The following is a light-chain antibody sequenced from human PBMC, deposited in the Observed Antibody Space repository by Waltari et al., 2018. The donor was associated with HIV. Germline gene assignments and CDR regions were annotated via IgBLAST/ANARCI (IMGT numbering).Light chain of an antibody. CDR3: CSYAGSSTPFV. CDR2: EVS. V-gene: IGLV2-23*02. J-gene: IGLJ1*01. CDR1: SNNVGCSNL. Sequence: QSALTHPPSVSGSPGQSITISCTGTSNNVGCSNLVSWYQQDPGKVPTLMIYEVSKRPSGVSNRFSGSKSGNTASLTISGLQAEDEADYYCCSYAGSSTPFVFGTATKVTVL.